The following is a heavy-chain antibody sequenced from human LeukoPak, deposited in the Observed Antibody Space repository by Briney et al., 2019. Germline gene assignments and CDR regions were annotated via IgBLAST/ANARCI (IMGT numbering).Heavy chain of an antibody. CDR2: ISSSSSTI. V-gene: IGHV3-48*04. CDR1: GFTFSSYS. Sequence: GGSLRLSCAASGFTFSSYSMNWVRQAPGKGLEWVSYISSSSSTIYYADSVKGRFTISRDNSKNTVYLQMNSLRAEDTAVYYCARDQTVAGDWGQGTLVTVSS. J-gene: IGHJ4*02. D-gene: IGHD6-19*01. CDR3: ARDQTVAGD.